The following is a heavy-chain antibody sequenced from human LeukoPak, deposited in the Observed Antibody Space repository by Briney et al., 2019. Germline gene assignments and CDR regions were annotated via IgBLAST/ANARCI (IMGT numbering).Heavy chain of an antibody. Sequence: PGGSLRLSCAASGFTCSSYAMSWVRQAPGKGREWISTIRSSGGSTNYADSVKGRFTISRDNSENTLYLQMNSLRAEDTAVYYCAKDTARHDYWGQGTLVTVSS. V-gene: IGHV3-23*01. CDR1: GFTCSSYA. CDR2: IRSSGGST. J-gene: IGHJ4*02. D-gene: IGHD6-6*01. CDR3: AKDTARHDY.